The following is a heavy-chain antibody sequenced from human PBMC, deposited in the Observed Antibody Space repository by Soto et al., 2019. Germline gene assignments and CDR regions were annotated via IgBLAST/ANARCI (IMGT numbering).Heavy chain of an antibody. D-gene: IGHD3-16*01. V-gene: IGHV3-48*02. J-gene: IGHJ4*02. CDR3: ARDARNADYDY. CDR1: GFTFSSHA. CDR2: IHSIRSII. Sequence: EVQLVESGGGLVQPGGSLRLSCAVSGFTFSSHAMNWVRQAPGKGLEWVAYIHSIRSIIYYADSVKGRFTISRDNAKNSLYLQMDRLRDEDTAVYYCARDARNADYDYWGQVTLVTVSS.